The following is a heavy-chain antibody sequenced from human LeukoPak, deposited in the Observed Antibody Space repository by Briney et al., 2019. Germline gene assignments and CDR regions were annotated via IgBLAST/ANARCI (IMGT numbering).Heavy chain of an antibody. CDR2: ISSNGDRT. V-gene: IGHV3-64*02. J-gene: IGHJ4*02. CDR3: ASIRSGYPLDY. D-gene: IGHD3-3*01. CDR1: GLIFSSYA. Sequence: GGSLRLSCAASGLIFSSYAMNWVRQAPGKGLEYVSAISSNGDRTYYADSVKGRFTISRDNSKNTLYLQMGSLRAEDLAVYYCASIRSGYPLDYWGQGTLVTVSS.